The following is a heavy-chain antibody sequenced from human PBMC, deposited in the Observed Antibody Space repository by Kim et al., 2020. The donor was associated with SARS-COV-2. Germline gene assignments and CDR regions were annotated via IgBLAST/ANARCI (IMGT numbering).Heavy chain of an antibody. CDR2: ISSSGSTI. CDR3: ARQRTYYDSWSGYSSCDY. Sequence: GGSLRLSCAASGFTFSSYEMNWVRQAPGKGLEWVSYISSSGSTIYYADSVKGRFTSSRDNAKNPLYLQMNSLRAEDTAVYYCARQRTYYDSWSGYSSCDYWGQGTLVTVSS. CDR1: GFTFSSYE. V-gene: IGHV3-48*03. J-gene: IGHJ4*02. D-gene: IGHD3-3*01.